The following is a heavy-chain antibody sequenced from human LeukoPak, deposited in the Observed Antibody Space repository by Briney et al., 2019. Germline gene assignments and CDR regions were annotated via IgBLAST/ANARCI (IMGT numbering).Heavy chain of an antibody. CDR2: IKEDGSEK. CDR1: GFSFSSYW. CDR3: ARDPAVIDY. D-gene: IGHD3-22*01. J-gene: IGHJ4*02. V-gene: IGHV3-7*01. Sequence: PGGSLRLSCAASGFSFSSYWMSWVRQAPGKGREWVANIKEDGSEKCCVDSVKGRFTISRDNAKNSLYVQMNSLRAEDTAVYYCARDPAVIDYWGQGTLVTVSS.